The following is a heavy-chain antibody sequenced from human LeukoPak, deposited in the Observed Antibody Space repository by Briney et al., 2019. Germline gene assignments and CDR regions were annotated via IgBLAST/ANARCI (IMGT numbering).Heavy chain of an antibody. V-gene: IGHV5-51*01. CDR1: GYIFTSYW. D-gene: IGHD1-26*01. J-gene: IGHJ4*02. CDR3: ARSERVGATASFDS. CDR2: IAPFDSDT. Sequence: GESLKISCKGSGYIFTSYWIAWVRQMPGKGLEWMGIIAPFDSDTRYSPSFQGQVIISSDKSISTAYLQWRSLQASDTAMYFCARSERVGATASFDSWGQGTLVTVSS.